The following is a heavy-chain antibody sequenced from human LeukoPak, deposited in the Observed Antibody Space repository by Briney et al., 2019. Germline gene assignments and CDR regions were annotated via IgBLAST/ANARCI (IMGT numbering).Heavy chain of an antibody. Sequence: EGSLRLSCAASGFTLSSYSMNWVRQAPGKGLEWVSYISSSSSTVYYADSLKGRFTISRDNAKNSLYLQMNSLRAEDTAVYYCARDTGDYNAFDIWGQGTMVTVSS. CDR1: GFTLSSYS. CDR2: ISSSSSTV. D-gene: IGHD4-17*01. CDR3: ARDTGDYNAFDI. J-gene: IGHJ3*02. V-gene: IGHV3-48*01.